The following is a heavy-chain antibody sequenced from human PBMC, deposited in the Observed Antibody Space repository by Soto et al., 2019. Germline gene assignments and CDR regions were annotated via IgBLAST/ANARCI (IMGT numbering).Heavy chain of an antibody. J-gene: IGHJ3*01. D-gene: IGHD6-6*01. CDR3: AHRPFSSTWNDAYDV. V-gene: IGHV2-5*02. CDR2: IYWDDDK. CDR1: GFSLSARGEA. Sequence: QITLKESGPTLVKPTETLTLTCTFSGFSLSARGEAVGWIRQPPGKALAWLAIIYWDDDKHYSPSLRTTFSITKDTSKNQVVLTMTNMDPVDTATYFCAHRPFSSTWNDAYDVWGPGTMVTVSA.